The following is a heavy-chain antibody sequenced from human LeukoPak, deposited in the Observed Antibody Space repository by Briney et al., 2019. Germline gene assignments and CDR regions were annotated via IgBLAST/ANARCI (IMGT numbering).Heavy chain of an antibody. Sequence: PGGSLRLSCAASGFTFSVYDMHWVRQATGKGLEWVSAIGTAGDTYYPGSVKGRFTISRENAKNSLYLQMNSLRAGDTAVYYCARVRIAARPDYYYYMDVWGKGTTVTVSS. J-gene: IGHJ6*03. CDR3: ARVRIAARPDYYYYMDV. CDR2: IGTAGDT. D-gene: IGHD6-6*01. CDR1: GFTFSVYD. V-gene: IGHV3-13*01.